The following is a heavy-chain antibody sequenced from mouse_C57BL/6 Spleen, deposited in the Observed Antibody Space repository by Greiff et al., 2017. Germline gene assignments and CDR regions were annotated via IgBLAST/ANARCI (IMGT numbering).Heavy chain of an antibody. J-gene: IGHJ3*01. D-gene: IGHD2-4*01. V-gene: IGHV1-18*01. CDR3: ARGIYYDYDKGFAY. CDR1: GYTFTDYN. Sequence: VHVKQSGPELVKPGASVTIPCKASGYTFTDYNMDWVKQSHGKSLEWIGDINPNNGGTIYNQKFKGKATLTVDKSSSTAYMELRSLTSEDTAVYYCARGIYYDYDKGFAYWGQGTLVTVSA. CDR2: INPNNGGT.